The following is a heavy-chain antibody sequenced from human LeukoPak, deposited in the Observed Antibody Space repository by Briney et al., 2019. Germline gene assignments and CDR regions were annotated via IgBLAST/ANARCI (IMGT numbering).Heavy chain of an antibody. CDR2: IYTSGST. V-gene: IGHV4-4*07. Sequence: SETLSLTCTVSGGSISSYYWSWIRQPAGKGLEWIGRIYTSGSTNYNPSPKSRVTMSVDTSKNQFSLKLSSVTAADTAVYYCARGEYYYDSSGYYGPGLDYWGQGTPVTVSS. CDR1: GGSISSYY. D-gene: IGHD3-22*01. J-gene: IGHJ4*02. CDR3: ARGEYYYDSSGYYGPGLDY.